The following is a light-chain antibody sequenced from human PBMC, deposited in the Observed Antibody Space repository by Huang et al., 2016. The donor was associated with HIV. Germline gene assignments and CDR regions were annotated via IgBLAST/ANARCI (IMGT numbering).Light chain of an antibody. CDR3: MQGTHLYT. V-gene: IGKV2-30*02. CDR2: KIS. Sequence: DVVLTQSPLSLSVTLGQPASISCRSSQSLVHSDGNTYLNWFQQRPGQSPRRLIYKISNRDSGVPDRFSGSGSGTDFTLKSSRVEAEDVGVYYCMQGTHLYTFGQGTKLEIK. J-gene: IGKJ2*01. CDR1: QSLVHSDGNTY.